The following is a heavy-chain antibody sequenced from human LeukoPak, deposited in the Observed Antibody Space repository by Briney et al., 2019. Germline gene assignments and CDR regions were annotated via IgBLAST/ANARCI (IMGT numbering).Heavy chain of an antibody. V-gene: IGHV1-24*01. J-gene: IGHJ4*02. CDR2: FDPEDGET. Sequence: ASVKVSCKVSGYTLTELSMHRVRQAPGKGLEWMGGFDPEDGETIYAQKFQGRVTMTEDTSTDTAYMELSSLRSEDTAVYYCATASYYAGYYFDYWGQGTLVTVSS. CDR3: ATASYYAGYYFDY. CDR1: GYTLTELS. D-gene: IGHD1-26*01.